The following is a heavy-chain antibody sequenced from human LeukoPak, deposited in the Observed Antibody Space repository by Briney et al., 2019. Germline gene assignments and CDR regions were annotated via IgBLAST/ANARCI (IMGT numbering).Heavy chain of an antibody. J-gene: IGHJ4*02. Sequence: GGSLRLSCAASGFTFSSYGMHWVRQAPGKGLEWVAVISYDGSNKYYADSVKGRFTISRDNSKNTLYLQMNSLRAEDTAVYYCAKSGSYYTYFHYWGQGTLVTVSS. CDR2: ISYDGSNK. CDR3: AKSGSYYTYFHY. V-gene: IGHV3-30*18. D-gene: IGHD1-26*01. CDR1: GFTFSSYG.